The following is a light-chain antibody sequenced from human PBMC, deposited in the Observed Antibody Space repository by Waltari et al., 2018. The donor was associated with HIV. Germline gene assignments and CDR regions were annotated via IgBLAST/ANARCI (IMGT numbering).Light chain of an antibody. CDR3: QQYDNLYS. J-gene: IGKJ2*03. CDR1: QSVGTN. Sequence: EIVMTQSPATLSVSPGGRATFSCRASQSVGTNLAWFQQKSGQAPRLLVYGATSRATGVPGRFSGSGSGTRFTLTVNSLQPEDSAIYYCQQYDNLYSFGQGAKLEI. CDR2: GAT. V-gene: IGKV3-15*01.